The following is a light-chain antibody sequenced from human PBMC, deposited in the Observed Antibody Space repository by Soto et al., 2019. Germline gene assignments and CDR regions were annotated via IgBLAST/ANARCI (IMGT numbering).Light chain of an antibody. CDR2: DAS. J-gene: IGKJ4*01. CDR1: QSINNW. V-gene: IGKV1-5*01. CDR3: QQYDTYPLT. Sequence: DVQMTQSPSSLSASVGDRVTITCRASQSINNWLAWYQQKPGKAPMFLIYDASTLETGVPSRFSGSASGTDFTLTTSGLQPEDVASYYCQQYDTYPLTFGGGTRVELK.